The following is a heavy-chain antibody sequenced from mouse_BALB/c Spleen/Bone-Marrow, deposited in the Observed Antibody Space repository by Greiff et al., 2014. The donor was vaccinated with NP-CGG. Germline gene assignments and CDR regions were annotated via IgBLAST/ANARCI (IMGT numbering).Heavy chain of an antibody. CDR1: GYAFTNYL. V-gene: IGHV1-54*01. Sequence: QVQLKESGAELVRPGTSVKVSCKASGYAFTNYLIAWVKQRPGQGLEWIGVINPGSGGTNYNEKLKGKATLTADKSSSTAYMQLSSLTSDDSAVYFCARRMTVVVPPAYWGQGTLVTVSA. CDR3: ARRMTVVVPPAY. J-gene: IGHJ3*01. D-gene: IGHD1-1*01. CDR2: INPGSGGT.